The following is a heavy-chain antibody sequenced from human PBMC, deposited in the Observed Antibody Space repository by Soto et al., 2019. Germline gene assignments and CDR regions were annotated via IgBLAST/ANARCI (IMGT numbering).Heavy chain of an antibody. J-gene: IGHJ6*02. CDR3: GRGRCSGGSRAHYYYDYGVDV. CDR1: GFTFSSYS. D-gene: IGHD2-15*01. CDR2: ISSSSSTI. Sequence: PGVSLRLSCAASGFTFSSYSMNWVRQAPGKGLEWVSYISSSSSTIYYADSVKGRFTISRDNAKNSLYLQMNSLRAEDTAVYYCGRGRCSGGSRAHYYYDYGVDVWGQGSTVTV. V-gene: IGHV3-48*01.